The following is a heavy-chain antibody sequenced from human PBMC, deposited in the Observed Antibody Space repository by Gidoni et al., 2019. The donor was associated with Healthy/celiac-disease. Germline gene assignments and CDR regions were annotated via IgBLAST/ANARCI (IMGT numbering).Heavy chain of an antibody. J-gene: IGHJ2*01. CDR1: GFTFSRYW. CDR2: INSDGSST. D-gene: IGHD1-7*01. CDR3: ARVPGELRTTLRYFDL. Sequence: EVQLVESGGGLVQPGGSLRLSCAASGFTFSRYWMHWVRQAPGKGLVWVSRINSDGSSTSYADSVKGRFTISRDNAKNTLYLQMNSLRAEDTAVYYCARVPGELRTTLRYFDLWGRGTLVTVSS. V-gene: IGHV3-74*01.